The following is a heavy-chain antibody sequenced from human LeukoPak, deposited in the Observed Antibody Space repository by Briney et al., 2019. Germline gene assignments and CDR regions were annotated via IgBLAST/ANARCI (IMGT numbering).Heavy chain of an antibody. CDR1: GCTFSSYA. CDR3: AKDLDDSSGFYSYHH. Sequence: PGGSLRLSCAASGCTFSSYAMSWARQAPGKGLEWVSTMSGSGDGTYYADSVKGRFTISRDNSKNTVYLQMNSLRADDTAVYYCAKDLDDSSGFYSYHHWGQGTLVTVSS. J-gene: IGHJ1*01. V-gene: IGHV3-23*01. CDR2: MSGSGDGT. D-gene: IGHD3-22*01.